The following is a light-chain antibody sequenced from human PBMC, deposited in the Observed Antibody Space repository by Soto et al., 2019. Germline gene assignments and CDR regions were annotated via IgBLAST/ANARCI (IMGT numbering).Light chain of an antibody. J-gene: IGLJ3*02. Sequence: QSALTQPASVSGSPGQSITISCTGTSSDVGGYNYVSWYQQHPGKAPKLMIYEVSNRPSGVSNRFSGSKSGNTASLTISGLAAEDEDDYYCSSYTSSSTRVFGGGTKLTVL. CDR2: EVS. CDR1: SSDVGGYNY. CDR3: SSYTSSSTRV. V-gene: IGLV2-14*01.